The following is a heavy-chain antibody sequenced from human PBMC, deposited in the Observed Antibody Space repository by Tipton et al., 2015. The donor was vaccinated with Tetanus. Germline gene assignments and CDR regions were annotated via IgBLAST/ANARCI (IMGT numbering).Heavy chain of an antibody. CDR1: GASINAGGYL. CDR2: THHSGNT. CDR3: ARWGDASGSTNLYAFDI. J-gene: IGHJ3*02. Sequence: TLSLTCNVSGASINAGGYLWTWVRQHPGKGLEWIGYTHHSGNTNYNPSLSGRVTTSVDTSKNQFSLKMSSVTAADTAVYYCARWGDASGSTNLYAFDIWGQGTMVSVSS. V-gene: IGHV4-61*08. D-gene: IGHD3-10*01.